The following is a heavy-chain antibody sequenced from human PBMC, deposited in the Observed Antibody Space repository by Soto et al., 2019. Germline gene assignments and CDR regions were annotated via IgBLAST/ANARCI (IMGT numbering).Heavy chain of an antibody. D-gene: IGHD3-22*01. V-gene: IGHV3-23*01. CDR2: ISGSGGST. Sequence: GSLRLSCAASGXTFSSYAMSWVRQAPGKGLEWVSSISGSGGSTYYADSVKGRFTISRYNSKNTLYLQMNSLIAEDTAVYYCAKVPPDSTGYLDYWGQGTTVTVSP. CDR1: GXTFSSYA. CDR3: AKVPPDSTGYLDY. J-gene: IGHJ4*03.